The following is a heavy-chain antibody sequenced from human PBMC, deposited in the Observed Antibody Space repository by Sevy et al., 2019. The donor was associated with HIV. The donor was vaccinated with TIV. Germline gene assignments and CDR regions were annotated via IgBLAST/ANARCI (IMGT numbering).Heavy chain of an antibody. CDR1: GFTFSRYS. CDR3: ARDLIVVVPAPSAFDI. D-gene: IGHD2-2*01. J-gene: IGHJ3*02. Sequence: GGSLRLSCAASGFTFSRYSMNWVRQAPGKGLEWVSYISSSRSTIYYADSVKGRFTISRDNAKNSLYLQMNSLRDEDTAVYYCARDLIVVVPAPSAFDIRGQGTMVTVSS. V-gene: IGHV3-48*02. CDR2: ISSSRSTI.